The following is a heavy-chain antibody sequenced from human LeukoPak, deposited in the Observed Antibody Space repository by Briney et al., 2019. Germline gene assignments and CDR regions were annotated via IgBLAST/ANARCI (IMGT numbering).Heavy chain of an antibody. J-gene: IGHJ4*02. Sequence: PSETLSLTCTVSGGSISSSSYYWGWIRQPPGKGLEWIGSIYYSGSTYYNPSLKSRVTISVDTSKNQFSLKLSSVTAADTAVYYCARDEYNSGWYHGYWGQGTLVTVSS. V-gene: IGHV4-39*07. CDR3: ARDEYNSGWYHGY. CDR2: IYYSGST. CDR1: GGSISSSSYY. D-gene: IGHD6-19*01.